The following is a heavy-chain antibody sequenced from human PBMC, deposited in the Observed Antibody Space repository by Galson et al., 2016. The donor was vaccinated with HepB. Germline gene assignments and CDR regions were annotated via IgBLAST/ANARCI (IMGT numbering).Heavy chain of an antibody. D-gene: IGHD5-18*01. CDR1: GFSFSSYT. Sequence: SLRLSCAASGFSFSSYTISWVRQAPGKGLEWVSSISGSSSYIFYADSVRGRFIISRDNAKNLLYLQMSSLRAEDTAIYYCVRTPLGWDTATRFDYWGQGTLVTVSS. J-gene: IGHJ4*02. CDR3: VRTPLGWDTATRFDY. V-gene: IGHV3-21*06. CDR2: ISGSSSYI.